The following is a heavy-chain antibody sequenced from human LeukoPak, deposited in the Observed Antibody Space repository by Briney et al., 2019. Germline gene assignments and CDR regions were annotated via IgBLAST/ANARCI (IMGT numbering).Heavy chain of an antibody. CDR3: ARAGGGITMVRGVIAL. Sequence: SQTLSLTCTVSGGSISSGGYYWSWIRQHPGKGLEWIGYIYYSGSTYYNPSLKSRVTISVDTSKNQFSLKLSSVTAADTAVYYCARAGGGITMVRGVIALWGQGTLVTVSS. D-gene: IGHD3-10*01. J-gene: IGHJ4*02. CDR1: GGSISSGGYY. CDR2: IYYSGST. V-gene: IGHV4-31*03.